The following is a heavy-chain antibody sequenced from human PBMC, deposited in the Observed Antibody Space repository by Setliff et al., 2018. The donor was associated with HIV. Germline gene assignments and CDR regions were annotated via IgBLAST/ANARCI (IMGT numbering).Heavy chain of an antibody. D-gene: IGHD3-22*01. V-gene: IGHV4-4*01. CDR2: INESGTS. CDR3: ARGRQGLYYYSSGFSRGRYYDL. CDR1: GGSIGAANW. Sequence: LSLTCAVSGGSIGAANWWSWVRQPPGQGLEWIGEINESGTSNSNPSLESRVTMSVDASKTHFSLKLSSVTAADTALYFCARGRQGLYYYSSGFSRGRYYDLWGQGTLVTVSS. J-gene: IGHJ4*02.